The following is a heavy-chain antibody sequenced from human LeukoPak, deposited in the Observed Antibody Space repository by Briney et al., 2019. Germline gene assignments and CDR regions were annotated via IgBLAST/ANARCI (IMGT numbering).Heavy chain of an antibody. V-gene: IGHV4-59*08. Sequence: SETLSLTCNVSGDSISSYYWGWIRKPPGQGLEWIVYIYHTGSTNYNPSLEGRVTISVDMSKNQFSLNLRSVTAADTAIYYCARRTRTVSWYGGSIDYWGHGTQVTVSS. D-gene: IGHD6-13*01. J-gene: IGHJ4*01. CDR2: IYHTGST. CDR3: ARRTRTVSWYGGSIDY. CDR1: GDSISSYY.